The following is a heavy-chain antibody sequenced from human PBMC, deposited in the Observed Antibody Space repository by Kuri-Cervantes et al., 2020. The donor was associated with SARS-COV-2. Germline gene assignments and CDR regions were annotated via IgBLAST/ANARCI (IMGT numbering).Heavy chain of an antibody. Sequence: ASVKVSCKASGYTFTSYYMHWVRQAPGQGLEWMGIINPSGGSTSYAKNFQGRVTMNRDTSTSTVYMGLSSLRSEDTAVYYCARSPSNGDYDGWFDYWGQGTLVTVSS. CDR2: INPSGGST. CDR1: GYTFTSYY. V-gene: IGHV1-46*01. J-gene: IGHJ4*02. CDR3: ARSPSNGDYDGWFDY. D-gene: IGHD4-17*01.